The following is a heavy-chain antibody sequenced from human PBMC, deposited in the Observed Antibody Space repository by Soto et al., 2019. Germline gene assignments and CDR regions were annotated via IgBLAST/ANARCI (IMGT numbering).Heavy chain of an antibody. D-gene: IGHD3-16*01. CDR1: GGSISSGYYY. Sequence: SETLSLTCSVSGGSISSGYYYWSWIRQPPGKGLEWIGYIYYSGSTYYNPSLKSRVTISVDTSKNQFSLKLSSVTAADTAVYYCARNHDYLWYFDYWGQGTLVTVSS. V-gene: IGHV4-30-4*01. CDR3: ARNHDYLWYFDY. J-gene: IGHJ4*02. CDR2: IYYSGST.